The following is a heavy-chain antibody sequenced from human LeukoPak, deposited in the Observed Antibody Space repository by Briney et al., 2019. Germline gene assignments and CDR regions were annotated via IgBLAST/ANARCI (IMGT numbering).Heavy chain of an antibody. CDR1: GFSFSNYE. Sequence: GGSLRLSCVASGFSFSNYELNWVRQPPGKGLEWVSYISGSGAVIYYADSVKGRFTISRDNSKNTLYLQMNSLRVEDTAVYYCAEMTTIGENSFDIWGQGTMVTVSS. V-gene: IGHV3-48*03. CDR2: ISGSGAVI. D-gene: IGHD5-24*01. CDR3: AEMTTIGENSFDI. J-gene: IGHJ3*02.